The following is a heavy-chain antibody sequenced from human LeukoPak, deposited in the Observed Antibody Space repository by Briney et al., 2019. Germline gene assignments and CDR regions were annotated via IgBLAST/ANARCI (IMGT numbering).Heavy chain of an antibody. J-gene: IGHJ4*02. CDR2: INSDGSST. D-gene: IGHD5-18*01. CDR1: GFTFSSYW. Sequence: QSGGSLRLSCAASGFTFSSYWMHWVRQAPGKGLVWVSRINSDGSSTSYADSVKGRFTISRDNAKNTLYLQMNSLRAEDTAVYYCATDTAMVNDFHYWGQGTLVTVSS. CDR3: ATDTAMVNDFHY. V-gene: IGHV3-74*01.